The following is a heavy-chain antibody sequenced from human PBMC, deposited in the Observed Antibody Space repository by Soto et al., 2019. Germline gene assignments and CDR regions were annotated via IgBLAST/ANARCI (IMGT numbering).Heavy chain of an antibody. D-gene: IGHD2-2*01. V-gene: IGHV4-4*02. CDR3: ARGVDIVVVPAAMAYYYYGMDV. J-gene: IGHJ6*02. CDR2: IYHSGST. CDR1: GGSISSSNW. Sequence: SETLSLTCAVSGGSISSSNWWSWVRQPPGKGLGWIGEIYHSGSTNYNPSLKSRVTISVDKSKNQFSLKLSSVTAADTAVYYCARGVDIVVVPAAMAYYYYGMDVWGQGTTVTVSS.